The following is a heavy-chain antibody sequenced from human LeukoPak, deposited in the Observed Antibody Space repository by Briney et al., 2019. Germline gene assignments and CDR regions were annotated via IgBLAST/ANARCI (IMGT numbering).Heavy chain of an antibody. J-gene: IGHJ4*02. CDR2: INAGNGNT. CDR3: ARGDIPGYSSGWYYLDY. V-gene: IGHV1-3*01. CDR1: GYTFTSYA. D-gene: IGHD6-19*01. Sequence: ASVKVSCKASGYTFTSYAMHWVRQAPGQRLEWMGWINAGNGNTKYSQKFQGRVTISRDTSASTAYMELSSLRSEDTAVYYCARGDIPGYSSGWYYLDYWGQGTLVTVSS.